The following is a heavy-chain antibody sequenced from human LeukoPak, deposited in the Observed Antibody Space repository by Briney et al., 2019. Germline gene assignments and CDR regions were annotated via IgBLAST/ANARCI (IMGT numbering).Heavy chain of an antibody. Sequence: PGGSLRLSCAASGFTFSSYALSWVRQAPGKGLVWVSTISSGGGYTYYADSVKGRFTISRDNSKNTLYLQMSSLRAEDTAVYYCAKIPTSGSGSHYDHGNIDYWGQGTLVTVSS. V-gene: IGHV3-23*01. CDR1: GFTFSSYA. CDR3: AKIPTSGSGSHYDHGNIDY. J-gene: IGHJ4*02. CDR2: ISSGGGYT. D-gene: IGHD3-10*01.